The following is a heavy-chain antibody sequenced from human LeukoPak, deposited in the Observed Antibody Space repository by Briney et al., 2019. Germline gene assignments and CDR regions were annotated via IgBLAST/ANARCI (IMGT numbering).Heavy chain of an antibody. D-gene: IGHD3-10*01. V-gene: IGHV1-18*01. CDR2: ISAYNGNT. CDR3: ASGGRSGSYSGTFDY. CDR1: GYTFTSYG. Sequence: ASVKVSCKASGYTFTSYGISWVRQAPGQGLEWMGWISAYNGNTNDAQKLQGRVTMTTDTSTSTAYMELRSLRSDDTAVYYCASGGRSGSYSGTFDYWGQGTLVTVSS. J-gene: IGHJ4*02.